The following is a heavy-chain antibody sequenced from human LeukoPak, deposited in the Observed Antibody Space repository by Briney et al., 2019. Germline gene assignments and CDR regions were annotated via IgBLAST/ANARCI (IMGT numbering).Heavy chain of an antibody. D-gene: IGHD3-22*01. Sequence: PSETLSLTCTVSGYSISTGYYWDWIRQPPGKGLEWIGTFYHGGSTYYNPSLKSRVTISVDTSKNQFSLNLTSVTAADTAVHYCAREYYDSNKRDYFDYWGQGTLVTVSS. V-gene: IGHV4-38-2*02. CDR3: AREYYDSNKRDYFDY. CDR2: FYHGGST. J-gene: IGHJ4*02. CDR1: GYSISTGYY.